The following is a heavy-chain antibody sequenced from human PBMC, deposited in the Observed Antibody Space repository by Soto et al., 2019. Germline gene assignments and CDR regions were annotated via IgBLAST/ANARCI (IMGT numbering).Heavy chain of an antibody. V-gene: IGHV3-23*01. CDR1: GFTFSSYA. Sequence: PGGSLRLSCAASGFTFSSYAMSWVRQAPGKGLEWVSAISGSGGSTYAASVKGRFTISRDDAESIAYLQMNSLKIEDTAVYYCSAHRSSLTMRRGITIGDYYYNGMDVWGQGTTVTVSS. CDR2: ISGSGGST. D-gene: IGHD3-10*01. J-gene: IGHJ6*02. CDR3: SAHRSSLTMRRGITIGDYYYNGMDV.